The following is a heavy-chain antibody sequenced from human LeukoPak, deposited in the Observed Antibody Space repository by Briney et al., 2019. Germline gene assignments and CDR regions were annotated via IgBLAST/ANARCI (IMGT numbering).Heavy chain of an antibody. V-gene: IGHV4-30-4*01. CDR1: GGSISSGDYY. CDR3: ARDRAYCGGDCLTVYYYYGMDV. Sequence: TSETLSLTCTVSGGSISSGDYYWSWIRQPPGKGLEWMGYIYYSGSTYYNPSLKSRVTISVDTSKNQFSLKLSSVTAADTAVYYCARDRAYCGGDCLTVYYYYGMDVWGQGTTVTVSS. CDR2: IYYSGST. J-gene: IGHJ6*02. D-gene: IGHD2-21*02.